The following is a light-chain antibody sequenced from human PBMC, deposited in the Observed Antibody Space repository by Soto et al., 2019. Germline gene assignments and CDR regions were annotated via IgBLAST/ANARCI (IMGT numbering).Light chain of an antibody. V-gene: IGKV1-5*01. J-gene: IGKJ1*01. Sequence: DIQMTQSPSTLSASVGDRVTITCRASQSISSWLAWYQQKPGKAPKLLIFDASSLESGTPSRFSGSGSGTEFTLTISSLQSEDFAVYYCQQYNNWPARTFGRGTKVDIK. CDR2: DAS. CDR1: QSISSW. CDR3: QQYNNWPART.